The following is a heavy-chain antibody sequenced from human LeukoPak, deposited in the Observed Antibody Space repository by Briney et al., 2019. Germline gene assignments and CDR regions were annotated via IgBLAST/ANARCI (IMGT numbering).Heavy chain of an antibody. J-gene: IGHJ4*02. CDR3: ARSRTRFGDFDY. CDR2: MNPNTDNT. CDR1: GYTFTSYD. Sequence: GASVKVSCKASGYTFTSYDINWVRQATGQGLEWMGWMNPNTDNTGYAQRFQGRVTMTRDTSISTVYMELRSLRSEDTAVYYCARSRTRFGDFDYWGQGTLVTVSS. V-gene: IGHV1-8*01. D-gene: IGHD3-10*01.